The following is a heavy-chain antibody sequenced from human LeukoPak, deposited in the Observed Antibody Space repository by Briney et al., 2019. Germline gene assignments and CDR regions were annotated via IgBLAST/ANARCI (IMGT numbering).Heavy chain of an antibody. CDR3: AKGVRWLLGSLYFDY. CDR2: IDMNGVT. Sequence: GGSLRLSCAASGFTFSANYMNWVRQAPAKGLEWFPVIDMNGVTYHSDSVNRRITISRDDSQNTVDLQSNSLRAEATALYYCAKGVRWLLGSLYFDYWGQGALVTVSS. CDR1: GFTFSANY. D-gene: IGHD3-10*01. V-gene: IGHV3-53*05. J-gene: IGHJ4*02.